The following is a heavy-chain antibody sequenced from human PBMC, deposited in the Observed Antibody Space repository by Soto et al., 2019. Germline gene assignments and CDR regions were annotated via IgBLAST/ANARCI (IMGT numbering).Heavy chain of an antibody. CDR2: IIPIFGTA. CDR1: GGTFSSYA. D-gene: IGHD3-3*01. Sequence: SVKVSCKASGGTFSSYAISWVRQAPGQGLEWMGGIIPIFGTANYAQKFQGRVTITADESTSTAYMELSSLRSEDTAVYYCAISIGHYDFWSGYYILGEFSGHYYYYYGMDVWG. CDR3: AISIGHYDFWSGYYILGEFSGHYYYYYGMDV. V-gene: IGHV1-69*13. J-gene: IGHJ6*02.